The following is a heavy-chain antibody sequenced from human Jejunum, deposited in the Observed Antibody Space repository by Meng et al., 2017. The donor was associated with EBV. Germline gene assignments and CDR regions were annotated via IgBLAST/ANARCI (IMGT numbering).Heavy chain of an antibody. CDR1: GFNFSRNA. J-gene: IGHJ4*02. D-gene: IGHD5-18*01. CDR2: ISGSDSST. Sequence: EWQRVEVGGGLVKPWGALRISVAVSGFNFSRNAMNRVRQAPGKGLEWVSSISGSDSSTYYGDSVKGRFTISRDNSKNTLYLQMNSLRAEDAAVYYCVKDDLGSYDYWGQGTLVTVSS. V-gene: IGHV3-23*04. CDR3: VKDDLGSYDY.